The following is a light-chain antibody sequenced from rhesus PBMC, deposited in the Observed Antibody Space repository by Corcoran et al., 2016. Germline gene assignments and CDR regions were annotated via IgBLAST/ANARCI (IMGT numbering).Light chain of an antibody. CDR3: NSYATSSAYI. CDR2: EVS. Sequence: QAALAQSPSVSGSPGQSVTISCNGSSSDIGGYNRVSWYQHHPGKAPQLMIYEVSKRPSGVSDRFSGSKSGNTAFLTISGVQAEDEADYYCNSYATSSAYIFGVGTRLTVL. CDR1: SSDIGGYNR. V-gene: IGLV2-13*02. J-gene: IGLJ1*01.